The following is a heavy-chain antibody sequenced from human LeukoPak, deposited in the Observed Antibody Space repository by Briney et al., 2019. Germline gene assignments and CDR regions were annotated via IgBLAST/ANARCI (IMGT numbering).Heavy chain of an antibody. Sequence: PGGSLRLSCAASGFTFSTYSMFWVRQAPGKGLEWVSAISRNSYHIYYADSVKGRFTISRDNAKNSLYLQTNSLRGEDTAVYYCASSTLGYFDYWGHGTLVTVSS. V-gene: IGHV3-21*01. J-gene: IGHJ4*01. CDR1: GFTFSTYS. D-gene: IGHD7-27*01. CDR3: ASSTLGYFDY. CDR2: ISRNSYHI.